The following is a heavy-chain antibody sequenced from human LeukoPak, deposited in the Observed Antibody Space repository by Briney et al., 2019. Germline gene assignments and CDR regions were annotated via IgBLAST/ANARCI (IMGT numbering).Heavy chain of an antibody. D-gene: IGHD6-19*01. CDR3: ARAIAVAGPYYFDY. V-gene: IGHV3-21*01. CDR2: IGSVTTYI. CDR1: GFTFSDYT. Sequence: GGSLRLSCAASGFTFSDYTMNWVRQVPGKGLEWVSSIGSVTTYIYYADSVKGRFTISRDNAKNSLSLQMNSLRAEDTAVYYCARAIAVAGPYYFDYWGQGTLVTVSS. J-gene: IGHJ4*02.